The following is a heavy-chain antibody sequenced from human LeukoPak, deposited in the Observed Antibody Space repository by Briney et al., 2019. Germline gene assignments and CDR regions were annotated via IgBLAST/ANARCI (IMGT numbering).Heavy chain of an antibody. CDR2: ISYSGSA. V-gene: IGHV4-59*01. Sequence: SETLSLTCTVSGGSISSYYWSWIRQPPGKGLEWIGYISYSGSASYNPSLRSRVTISVDTSKNQFSLKLSSVTAADTAVYYCATDGNFDLWGRGTLVTVSS. D-gene: IGHD1-26*01. CDR1: GGSISSYY. J-gene: IGHJ2*01. CDR3: ATDGNFDL.